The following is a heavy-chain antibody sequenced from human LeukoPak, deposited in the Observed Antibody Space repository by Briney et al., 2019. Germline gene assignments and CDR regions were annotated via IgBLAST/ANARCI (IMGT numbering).Heavy chain of an antibody. CDR3: ARGYEYSSSPPCFDY. J-gene: IGHJ4*02. CDR2: IYHSGST. V-gene: IGHV4-30-2*01. CDR1: GGSINSGGYY. D-gene: IGHD6-6*01. Sequence: SQTLSLTCTVSGGSINSGGYYWSWIRQPPGKGLEWIGYIYHSGSTFYNPSLESRVTISLDRSKNQLSLKLSSVTAADTAVYYCARGYEYSSSPPCFDYWGQGTLVTVSS.